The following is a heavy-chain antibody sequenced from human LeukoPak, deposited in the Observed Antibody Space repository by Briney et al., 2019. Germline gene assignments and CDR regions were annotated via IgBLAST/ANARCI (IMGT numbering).Heavy chain of an antibody. V-gene: IGHV4-34*01. Sequence: PSETLSLTCAVYGGSFSGYYWSWIRQPPGKGLEWIGEINHSGSTNYNPSLKSRVTISVDTSKNQFSLKLSSVTAADTAVYSCARVRLGSSWYFFDYWGQGTLVTVSS. CDR1: GGSFSGYY. CDR3: ARVRLGSSWYFFDY. CDR2: INHSGST. D-gene: IGHD6-13*01. J-gene: IGHJ4*02.